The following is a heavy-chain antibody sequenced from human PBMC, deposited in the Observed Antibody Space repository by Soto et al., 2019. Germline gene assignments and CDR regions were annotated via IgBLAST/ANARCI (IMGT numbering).Heavy chain of an antibody. D-gene: IGHD3-10*01. CDR1: GGSISSYY. CDR2: IYYSGST. Sequence: SETLSLTCTVSGGSISSYYWSWIRQPPGKGLEWIGYIYYSGSTNYNPSLKSRVTISVDTSKNQFSLKLSSVTAADTAVYYCAGGPDYYGSGSYRYYFDYWGQGTLVTVSS. J-gene: IGHJ4*02. CDR3: AGGPDYYGSGSYRYYFDY. V-gene: IGHV4-59*01.